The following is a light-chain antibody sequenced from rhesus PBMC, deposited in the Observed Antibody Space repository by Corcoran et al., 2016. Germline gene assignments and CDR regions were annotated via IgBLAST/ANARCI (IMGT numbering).Light chain of an antibody. Sequence: DIQMTQSPSSLSASVGDTVTITCRASQGISNYLAWYQQKPGKAPKPLIYYASNLESGVPSRFRGSGDGTDFNHTISSLQPEECTTYYCQQHNSYPRTFGQGTKVEIK. CDR2: YAS. CDR3: QQHNSYPRT. CDR1: QGISNY. J-gene: IGKJ1*01. V-gene: IGKV1S16*01.